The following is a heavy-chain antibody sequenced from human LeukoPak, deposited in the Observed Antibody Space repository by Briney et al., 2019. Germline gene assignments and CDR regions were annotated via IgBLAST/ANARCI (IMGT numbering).Heavy chain of an antibody. V-gene: IGHV3-30*03. CDR1: GFTFSSYG. D-gene: IGHD1-26*01. CDR2: ISYDGSNK. Sequence: GGSLRLSCAASGFTFSSYGLHWVRQAPGKGLEWVAVISYDGSNKYYADSVKGRFTISRDNSKNMLYLQMNSLRAEDTAVYYCARDKGAATEERSDYWGQGTLVTVSP. CDR3: ARDKGAATEERSDY. J-gene: IGHJ4*02.